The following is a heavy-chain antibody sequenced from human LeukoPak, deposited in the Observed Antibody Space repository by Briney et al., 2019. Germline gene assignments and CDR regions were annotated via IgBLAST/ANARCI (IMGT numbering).Heavy chain of an antibody. V-gene: IGHV3-30*02. CDR3: AKEGYSSGWYEDY. J-gene: IGHJ4*02. D-gene: IGHD6-19*01. CDR1: GFTFSTYG. Sequence: PGGSLRLSCAASGFTFSTYGIHWVRQAPGMGLEWVAFIRYDGSNKYYADSVKGRFTISRDNFMNTVYLQMNSLRPEDTAVYYCAKEGYSSGWYEDYWGQGTQVTVSS. CDR2: IRYDGSNK.